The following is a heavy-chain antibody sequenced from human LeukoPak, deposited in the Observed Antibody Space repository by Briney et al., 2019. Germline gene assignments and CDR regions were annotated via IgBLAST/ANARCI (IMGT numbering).Heavy chain of an antibody. CDR3: ARGVVPAANPWFDP. CDR2: ISYDGSNK. V-gene: IGHV3-30*04. CDR1: GFTFSSYA. D-gene: IGHD2-2*01. J-gene: IGHJ5*02. Sequence: GRSLRLSCAASGFTFSSYAMHWVRQAPGKGLEWVAVISYDGSNKYYADSVKGRFTISRDNSKNTLYPQMNSLRAEDTAVYYCARGVVPAANPWFDPWGQGTLVTVSS.